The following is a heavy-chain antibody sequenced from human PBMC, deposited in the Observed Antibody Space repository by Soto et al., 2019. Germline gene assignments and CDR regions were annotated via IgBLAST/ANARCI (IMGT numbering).Heavy chain of an antibody. CDR1: GFTFSSYS. CDR2: ISSSSSYI. D-gene: IGHD5-18*01. V-gene: IGHV3-21*01. CDR3: ASLPSGNRGRDSYDSRDY. Sequence: QRLSCAASGFTFSSYSMNWVHQALGKGLEWVSSISSSSSYIYYADSVKGRFTISRDNAKNSLYLPMNSLRAEDTAVYYCASLPSGNRGRDSYDSRDYWGQGTLVTVYS. J-gene: IGHJ4*02.